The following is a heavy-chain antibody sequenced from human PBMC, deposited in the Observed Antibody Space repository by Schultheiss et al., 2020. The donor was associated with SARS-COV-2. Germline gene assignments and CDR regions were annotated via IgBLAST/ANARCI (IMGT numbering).Heavy chain of an antibody. J-gene: IGHJ5*02. CDR3: AKTGYGDYDWFDP. D-gene: IGHD4-17*01. Sequence: GESLKISCAASGFNFNHAWMSWVRQSPGKGLEWVGLIKSKTSGGTIHYAAPVKGRFSISRDDSLNTLWLQMNSLRTDDTGVYYCAKTGYGDYDWFDPWGQGTLVTVSS. CDR1: GFNFNHAW. CDR2: IKSKTSGGTI. V-gene: IGHV3-15*01.